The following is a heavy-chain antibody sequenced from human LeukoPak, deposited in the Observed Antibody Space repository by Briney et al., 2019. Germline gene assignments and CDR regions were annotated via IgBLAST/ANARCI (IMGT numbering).Heavy chain of an antibody. D-gene: IGHD6-6*01. J-gene: IGHJ4*02. CDR2: IYYSGST. Sequence: PSETLSLTCTVSGGSISSSSYYWGWIRQPPGKGLEWIGSIYYSGSTYYNPSLKSRVTISVDTPENQFSLKLSSVTAADTAVYSCARKSALIAASPYFDYWGQGTLVTVSS. CDR3: ARKSALIAASPYFDY. CDR1: GGSISSSSYY. V-gene: IGHV4-39*01.